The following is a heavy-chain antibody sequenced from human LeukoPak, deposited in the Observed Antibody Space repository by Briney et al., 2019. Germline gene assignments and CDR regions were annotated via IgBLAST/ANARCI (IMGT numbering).Heavy chain of an antibody. V-gene: IGHV3-49*04. D-gene: IGHD1-26*01. Sequence: PGGSLRLSCTASGFIFSDYAMSWVRQAPGKGLEWVGFIRSKDYGGTTEYAASVKGRFTISRDDSESIAYLQMSSLRAEDTAVYYCAKDELGATGYPFDYWGQGTLVTVSS. CDR1: GFIFSDYA. J-gene: IGHJ4*02. CDR2: IRSKDYGGTT. CDR3: AKDELGATGYPFDY.